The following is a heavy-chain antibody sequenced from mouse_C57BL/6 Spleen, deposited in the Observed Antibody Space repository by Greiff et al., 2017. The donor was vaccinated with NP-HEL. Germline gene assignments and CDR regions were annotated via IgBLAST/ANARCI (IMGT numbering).Heavy chain of an antibody. CDR1: GYTFTSYW. Sequence: QVQLQQPGTELVKPGASVKLSCKASGYTFTSYWMHWVKQRPGQGLEWIGNINPSNGGTNYNEKFKSKATLTGDKSSSTAYMPLSSLTSEDSAVYYCASAYSNYTWFAYWGQGTLVTVSA. V-gene: IGHV1-53*01. J-gene: IGHJ3*01. CDR2: INPSNGGT. CDR3: ASAYSNYTWFAY. D-gene: IGHD2-5*01.